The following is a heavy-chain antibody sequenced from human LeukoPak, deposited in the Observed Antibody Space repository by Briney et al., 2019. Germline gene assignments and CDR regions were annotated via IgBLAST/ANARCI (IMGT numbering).Heavy chain of an antibody. V-gene: IGHV4-59*01. D-gene: IGHD4-17*01. Sequence: SETLSLTCTVSGGSIISYYWSWIRQPPGKGLEWIGYIYYSGTTNYNPSLKSRVTMSVDTSKNQFSLKVNSVTAADTAVYYCVRSKSGTYGWFDPWGQGTLVTVSS. CDR1: GGSIISYY. J-gene: IGHJ5*02. CDR2: IYYSGTT. CDR3: VRSKSGTYGWFDP.